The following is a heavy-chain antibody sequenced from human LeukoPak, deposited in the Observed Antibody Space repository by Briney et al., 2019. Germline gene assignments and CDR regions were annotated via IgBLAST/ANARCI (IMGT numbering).Heavy chain of an antibody. J-gene: IGHJ1*01. Sequence: SETLSLTCAVYGGSFSGYYWSWIRQPPGKGLEWIGEINHSGSTNYNPSLKSRVTISVDTSKNQFSLKLRSVTAADTAVYYCARRRYYDSTGFLDWGQGSLVSVSS. V-gene: IGHV4-34*01. CDR2: INHSGST. D-gene: IGHD3-22*01. CDR3: ARRRYYDSTGFLD. CDR1: GGSFSGYY.